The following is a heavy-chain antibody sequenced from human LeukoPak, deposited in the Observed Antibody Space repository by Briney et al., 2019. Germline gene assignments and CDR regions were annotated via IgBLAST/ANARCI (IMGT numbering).Heavy chain of an antibody. Sequence: GGSLRLSCAASGFTFSSYEMNWVRQAPGKGLEWVSYISSSGSTVYYADSVKGRFTTSRDNAKNSLYLQMNSLRAEDTAVYYCAELGITMIGGVWGKGTTVTISS. CDR1: GFTFSSYE. CDR2: ISSSGSTV. CDR3: AELGITMIGGV. V-gene: IGHV3-48*03. J-gene: IGHJ6*04. D-gene: IGHD3-10*02.